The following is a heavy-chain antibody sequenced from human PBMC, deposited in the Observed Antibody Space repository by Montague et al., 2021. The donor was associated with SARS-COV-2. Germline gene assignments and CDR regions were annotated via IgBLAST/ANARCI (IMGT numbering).Heavy chain of an antibody. D-gene: IGHD5-24*01. CDR2: ILGSGSTK. CDR1: GFIFSNSG. V-gene: IGHV3-48*02. CDR3: VRDRWPYYFDY. J-gene: IGHJ4*02. Sequence: SLRLSLSASGFIFSNSGMNWVRQAPGKGLEWISYILGSGSTKYNADSVEGRFTISRDNAKNSLYLQMNSLRDEDTAVYYCVRDRWPYYFDYWGQGTLVTVSS.